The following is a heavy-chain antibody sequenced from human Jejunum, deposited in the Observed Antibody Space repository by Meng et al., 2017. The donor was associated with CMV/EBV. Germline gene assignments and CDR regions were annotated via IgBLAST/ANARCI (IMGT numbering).Heavy chain of an antibody. Sequence: FSPFAIGWVRQAPGQGLEWMGGIVPIFGRPTYAQKFQGRVTITADKFTSAAYMELSSLKSDDTAVYYCARAPGKSYYYYYYGLDVWGQGTTVTVSS. D-gene: IGHD1-26*01. CDR2: IVPIFGRP. J-gene: IGHJ6*02. CDR1: FSPFA. CDR3: ARAPGKSYYYYYYGLDV. V-gene: IGHV1-69*06.